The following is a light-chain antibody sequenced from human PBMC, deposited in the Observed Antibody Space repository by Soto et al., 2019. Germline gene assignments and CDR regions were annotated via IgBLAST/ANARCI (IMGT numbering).Light chain of an antibody. Sequence: EIVLTQSPGTLSLSPGERATLSCRASQSVSSSYLAWYQQKPGQAPRLLIYGASSRATGIPDRFSGSRSGTDFTLTISRLEPEDFAVYYCQEYGSSPLTFGVGTKVEIK. CDR3: QEYGSSPLT. CDR1: QSVSSSY. V-gene: IGKV3-20*01. J-gene: IGKJ4*01. CDR2: GAS.